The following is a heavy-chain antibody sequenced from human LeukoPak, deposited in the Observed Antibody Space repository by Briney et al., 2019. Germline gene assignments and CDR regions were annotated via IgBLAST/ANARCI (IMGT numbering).Heavy chain of an antibody. CDR3: ARLLTGWFDP. CDR1: GGSFSGYY. CDR2: INHSGST. V-gene: IGHV4-34*01. J-gene: IGHJ5*02. Sequence: SETLSLTCAVYGGSFSGYYWSWIRQPPGKGLEWIGEINHSGSTNYNPSFKSRVIISVDTSKNQFSLKLSSVTAADTAVYYCARLLTGWFDPWGQGTLVTVSS. D-gene: IGHD7-27*01.